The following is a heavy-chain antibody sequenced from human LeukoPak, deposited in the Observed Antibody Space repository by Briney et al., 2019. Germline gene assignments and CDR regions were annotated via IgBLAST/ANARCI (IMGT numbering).Heavy chain of an antibody. CDR1: DGSISSYY. D-gene: IGHD2-15*01. J-gene: IGHJ4*02. V-gene: IGHV4-59*08. CDR3: ARVHPNLELLWDY. CDR2: IYYSGST. Sequence: SETLSLTCTVSDGSISSYYWSWIRQPPGKGLEWIGYIYYSGSTNYNPSLKSRVTISVDTSKNQFSLKLSSVTAADTAVYYCARVHPNLELLWDYWGQGTLVTVSS.